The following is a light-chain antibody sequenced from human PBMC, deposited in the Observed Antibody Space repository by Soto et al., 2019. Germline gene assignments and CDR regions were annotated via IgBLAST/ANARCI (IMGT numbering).Light chain of an antibody. CDR2: EAS. V-gene: IGKV1-39*01. Sequence: DIRMTQSPSSLSASVGDRVTIACRASQSIDTHLNWYQQHPGKAPNALIYEASNLQSGVPSRFSGSGSGTDFTLTISGLQPDDSATYYCQQTYSPPATFGQVTKVEIK. CDR1: QSIDTH. CDR3: QQTYSPPAT. J-gene: IGKJ1*01.